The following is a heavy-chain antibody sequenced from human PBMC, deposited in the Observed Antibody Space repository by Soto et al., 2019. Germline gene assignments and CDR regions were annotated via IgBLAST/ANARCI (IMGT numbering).Heavy chain of an antibody. J-gene: IGHJ4*02. Sequence: QVQLHQWGAGLLKPSETLSLTCAVYGGSSSGHYWSWIRQPPGKGLEWIGEINHSGSTNYNPSLKGQVTKSVETSKNQFCLKLGSVTAAETAVYYGARGPGCSSGSCYFGYFDCWGQGTLVSVSS. CDR2: INHSGST. D-gene: IGHD2-15*01. V-gene: IGHV4-34*01. CDR1: GGSSSGHY. CDR3: ARGPGCSSGSCYFGYFDC.